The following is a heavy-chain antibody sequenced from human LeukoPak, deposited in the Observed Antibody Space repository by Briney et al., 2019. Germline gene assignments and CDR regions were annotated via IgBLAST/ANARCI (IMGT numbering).Heavy chain of an antibody. CDR2: IYYSGST. V-gene: IGHV4-59*01. D-gene: IGHD3-22*01. CDR1: GGSFSSYY. CDR3: ARALSSGYYLSPFGY. J-gene: IGHJ4*02. Sequence: SETLSLTCAVYGGSFSSYYWSWIRQPPGKGLEWIGYIYYSGSTNYNPSLKSRVTISVDTSKNQFSLKLSSVTAADTAVYYCARALSSGYYLSPFGYWGQGTLVTVSS.